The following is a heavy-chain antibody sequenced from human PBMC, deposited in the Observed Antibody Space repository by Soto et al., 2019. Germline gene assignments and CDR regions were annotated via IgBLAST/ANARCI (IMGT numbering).Heavy chain of an antibody. J-gene: IGHJ6*02. CDR3: ARFYLAAAGTQGTYYYYGMDV. Sequence: NPSETLSLTCTVSGGSISSYYWSWIRQPPGKGLEWIGYIYYSGSTNYNPSLKSRVTISVDTSKNQFSLKLSSVTAADTAVYYCARFYLAAAGTQGTYYYYGMDVWGQGTTVTGSS. D-gene: IGHD6-13*01. CDR2: IYYSGST. V-gene: IGHV4-59*01. CDR1: GGSISSYY.